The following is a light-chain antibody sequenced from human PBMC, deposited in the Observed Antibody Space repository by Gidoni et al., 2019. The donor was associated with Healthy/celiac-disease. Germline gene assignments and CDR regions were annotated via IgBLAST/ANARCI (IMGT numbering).Light chain of an antibody. J-gene: IGLJ2*01. Sequence: SYELTQPPSVSVSPGQTASITCSGDTLGDKYACWSQQKPGQSPVLVLYQDSKRPSGIPERFSGSNSGNTATLTISGTQAMDEADYYCQAWDSSTVVFGGGTKLTVL. CDR2: QDS. V-gene: IGLV3-1*01. CDR1: TLGDKY. CDR3: QAWDSSTVV.